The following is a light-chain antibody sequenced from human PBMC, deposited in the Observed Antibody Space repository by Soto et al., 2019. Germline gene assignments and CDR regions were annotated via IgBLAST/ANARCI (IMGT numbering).Light chain of an antibody. J-gene: IGLJ2*01. Sequence: QSALTQPASVSGSPGQSITISCTGSSSDIGDYKYVSWYKHHPGKAPKLMIYDVSNRPSGVSNRFSGSKSGNTASLTISGLQAEDQADYYCSSYTSTTFVIFGGGTKLTVL. V-gene: IGLV2-14*03. CDR2: DVS. CDR1: SSDIGDYKY. CDR3: SSYTSTTFVI.